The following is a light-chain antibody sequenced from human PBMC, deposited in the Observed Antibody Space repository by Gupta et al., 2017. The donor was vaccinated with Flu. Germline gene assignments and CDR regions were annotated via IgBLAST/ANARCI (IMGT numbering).Light chain of an antibody. J-gene: IGLJ3*02. CDR2: DVN. CDR1: SSDVGAYLY. CDR3: CSFAGSYTWV. V-gene: IGLV2-11*01. Sequence: SVSISCTGTSSDVGAYLYVSWYQQHPGKAPKVMIYDVNKRPSGVPDRFSGSKFGNTATLTISGLQAEDEADYYCCSFAGSYTWVFGGGTKLTVL.